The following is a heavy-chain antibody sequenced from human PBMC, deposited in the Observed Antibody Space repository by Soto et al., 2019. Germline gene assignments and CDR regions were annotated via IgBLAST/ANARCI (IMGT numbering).Heavy chain of an antibody. V-gene: IGHV3-15*07. CDR1: GFTFNNAW. CDR2: IKSKADGGTT. D-gene: IGHD3-10*01. Sequence: GGSLRLSCAALGFTFNNAWMNWVRQAPGKGLEWVGRIKSKADGGTTDNAAPVKGRFIISRDDSKNTLYLQMNSLKTEDTAVYYCATASYGSGSYGLWYYYGMEVWGQGTTVTVSS. J-gene: IGHJ6*02. CDR3: ATASYGSGSYGLWYYYGMEV.